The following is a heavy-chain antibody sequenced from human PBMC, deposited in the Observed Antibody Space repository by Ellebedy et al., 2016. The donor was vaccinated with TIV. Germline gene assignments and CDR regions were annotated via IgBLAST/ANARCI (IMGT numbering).Heavy chain of an antibody. CDR1: GFTFTSYA. V-gene: IGHV3-23*01. CDR3: AKDQASGEYDYGWGTFDI. CDR2: ISASGGST. J-gene: IGHJ3*02. Sequence: GGSLRLXXAASGFTFTSYAMSWVRQAPGKGLEWVAGISASGGSTPDADSVRGRFTVSRDNSKNTLYLQMNSLRAEDTAVYFCAKDQASGEYDYGWGTFDIWGQGTVVTVSS. D-gene: IGHD3-10*01.